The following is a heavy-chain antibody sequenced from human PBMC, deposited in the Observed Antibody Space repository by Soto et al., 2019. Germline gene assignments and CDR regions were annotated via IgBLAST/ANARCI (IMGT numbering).Heavy chain of an antibody. D-gene: IGHD2-15*01. Sequence: ASVKVSCKTSGYTFASYGISWVRQAPGQGIEWVGWISAYNGNTKFAQKVQGRVTLTTDTPTSTAYMELRSLSSDDTAIYYCERRLALSSTADAPYCYVFSGVCGGGTEVTVPS. CDR2: ISAYNGNT. V-gene: IGHV1-18*01. CDR1: GYTFASYG. CDR3: ERRLALSSTADAPYCYVFSGV. J-gene: IGHJ6*02.